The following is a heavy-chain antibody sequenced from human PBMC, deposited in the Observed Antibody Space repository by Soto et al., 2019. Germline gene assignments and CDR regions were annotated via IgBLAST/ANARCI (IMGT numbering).Heavy chain of an antibody. CDR1: GFTFRSHS. J-gene: IGHJ4*02. Sequence: QVQLVDCGGGVVQPGRALRLSCAASGFTFRSHSIQWVRQAPGKGLEWVAVISYDGSIKYYADSVKGRFHISRDNSKNTAYLQMNSRRAEDTAGFYCAREWSTSGNLDYWGQGTLVIVSS. V-gene: IGHV3-30-3*01. CDR3: AREWSTSGNLDY. CDR2: ISYDGSIK. D-gene: IGHD3-10*01.